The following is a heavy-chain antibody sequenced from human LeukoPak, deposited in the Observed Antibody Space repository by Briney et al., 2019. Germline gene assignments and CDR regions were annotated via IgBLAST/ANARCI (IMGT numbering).Heavy chain of an antibody. CDR1: GVSINTYY. D-gene: IGHD3-22*01. Sequence: SETLSLTCTVSGVSINTYYWSWIRQPAGKGLEWIGRIYISGSTNYNPSLKSRVTMSLDTSKNQLSLKLSSVTAADTAVYYCASLYYDSGGYSRDYWGQGALVTVSS. CDR2: IYISGST. CDR3: ASLYYDSGGYSRDY. V-gene: IGHV4-4*07. J-gene: IGHJ4*02.